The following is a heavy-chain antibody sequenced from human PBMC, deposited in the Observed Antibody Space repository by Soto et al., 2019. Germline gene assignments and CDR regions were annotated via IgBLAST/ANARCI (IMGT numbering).Heavy chain of an antibody. J-gene: IGHJ5*02. CDR1: GFTFITYD. Sequence: GASVKVSCKASGFTFITYDFSWVRQAAGQGLEWMGWMNPNNGNAGFAQKFRGRINMTRNTSISTAYLELSSLTSDDSDVYFCARREERTCPYGVDLWGQGTQVTVSS. CDR2: MNPNNGNA. CDR3: ARREERTCPYGVDL. V-gene: IGHV1-8*02. D-gene: IGHD4-17*01.